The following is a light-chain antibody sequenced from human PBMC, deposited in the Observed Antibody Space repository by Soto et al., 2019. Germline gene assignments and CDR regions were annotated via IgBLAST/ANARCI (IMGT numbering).Light chain of an antibody. CDR2: DAS. J-gene: IGKJ5*01. CDR3: QQTYSAYYT. CDR1: QSVRSW. V-gene: IGKV1-5*01. Sequence: DIQMTQSPATLSASVGDRVTITCRASQSVRSWLAWYQQKPGTAPKLLIFDASRLESRVPSRFSGSASGTEFTLTISSLQPDDSASYFCQQTYSAYYTVGPGTRLEIK.